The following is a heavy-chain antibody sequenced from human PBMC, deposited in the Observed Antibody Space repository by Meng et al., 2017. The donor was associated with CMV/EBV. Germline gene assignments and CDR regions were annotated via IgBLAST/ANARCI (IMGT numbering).Heavy chain of an antibody. CDR1: GYTFTGYY. CDR3: ARSPEDITNWFDP. V-gene: IGHV1-2*02. D-gene: IGHD1-14*01. J-gene: IGHJ5*02. Sequence: ASVKVSCKASGYTFTGYYMHWVRQAPGQGLEWMGWINPNSGGTNYAQKFQGRVTMTRDTSISTAYMELSSLRSDDTAVYYCARSPEDITNWFDPWGQGTLVTVSS. CDR2: INPNSGGT.